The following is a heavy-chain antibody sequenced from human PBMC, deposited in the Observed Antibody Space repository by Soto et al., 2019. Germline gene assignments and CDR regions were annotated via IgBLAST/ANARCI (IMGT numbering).Heavy chain of an antibody. D-gene: IGHD6-19*01. V-gene: IGHV4-34*01. J-gene: IGHJ4*02. CDR2: INHSRST. CDR3: ARVRRTYSSGWYGFDY. Sequence: SETLSLTCAVYGGSFSGYYWSWIRQPPGKGLEWIGEINHSRSTNYNPSLKSRVTISVDTSKNQFSLKLSSVTAADTAVYYCARVRRTYSSGWYGFDYWGQGTLVTVSS. CDR1: GGSFSGYY.